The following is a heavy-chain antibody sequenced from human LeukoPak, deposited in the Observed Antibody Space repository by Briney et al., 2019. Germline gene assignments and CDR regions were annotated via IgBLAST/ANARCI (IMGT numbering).Heavy chain of an antibody. V-gene: IGHV3-21*01. CDR2: ISSSSSYI. D-gene: IGHD3-22*01. J-gene: IGHJ4*02. Sequence: GGSLRLSCAASGFTFSSYSMNWVRQAPGKGLEWVSSISSSSSYIYYADSVKGRFTISRDNAKNSLYLQMNSLRAEDTAVYYCARPYYYDSSVYPPAEKFIDYWGQGTLVTVSS. CDR1: GFTFSSYS. CDR3: ARPYYYDSSVYPPAEKFIDY.